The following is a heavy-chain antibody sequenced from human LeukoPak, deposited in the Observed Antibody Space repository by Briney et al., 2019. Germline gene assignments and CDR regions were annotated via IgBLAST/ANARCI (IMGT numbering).Heavy chain of an antibody. J-gene: IGHJ4*02. CDR3: GRDVSDTVVVITHNFDF. CDR1: GFTFNSYG. CDR2: IRHDGTNK. V-gene: IGHV3-30*02. Sequence: GGSLRLSCAASGFTFNSYGMHWVRRAPGKGLEWVAFIRHDGTNKYYADSVKGRYTISRDNSKNTLFLQMSSLRVEDTAVYYCGRDVSDTVVVITHNFDFWGQGTLVTVSS. D-gene: IGHD3-22*01.